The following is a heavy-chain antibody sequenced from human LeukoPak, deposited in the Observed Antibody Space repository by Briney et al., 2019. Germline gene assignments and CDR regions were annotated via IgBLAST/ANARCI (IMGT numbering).Heavy chain of an antibody. D-gene: IGHD1-1*01. CDR2: INHSGST. CDR1: GGSFSGYY. CDR3: ARAPTRLGCWFDP. Sequence: SETLSLTCAVYGGSFSGYYWSWIRQPPGKGLEWIGEINHSGSTNYNPSLKSRVTISVDTSKNQFSLKLSSVTAADTAVYYCARAPTRLGCWFDPWGQGTLVTVSA. V-gene: IGHV4-34*01. J-gene: IGHJ5*02.